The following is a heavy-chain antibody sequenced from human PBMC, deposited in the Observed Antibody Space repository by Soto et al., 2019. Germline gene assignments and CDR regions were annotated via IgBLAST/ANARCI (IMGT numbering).Heavy chain of an antibody. CDR2: INPSGGST. J-gene: IGHJ5*02. V-gene: IGHV1-46*03. CDR1: GYSFTSYY. CDR3: ARARPHPGPLRYFGWPRIDP. Sequence: ASVKVSCKASGYSFTSYYMHWVRQAPGQGLEWMGIINPSGGSTSYAQKFQGRVTMTRDTSTSTVYMELSSLRSEDTAVYYCARARPHPGPLRYFGWPRIDPWGQGTLVTVST. D-gene: IGHD3-9*01.